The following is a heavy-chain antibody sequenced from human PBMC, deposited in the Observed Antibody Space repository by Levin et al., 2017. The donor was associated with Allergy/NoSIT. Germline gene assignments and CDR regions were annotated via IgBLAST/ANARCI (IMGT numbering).Heavy chain of an antibody. J-gene: IGHJ4*02. Sequence: GGSLRLSCAASGFTFSSYWMNWVRQTPGKGLEWVANIKEDGSQEYYVDSVRGRFTISRDNAKNSLYLQMNSLRADDSAVYYCARGVRGSDWELLRIFDYWGQGTLVTVSS. V-gene: IGHV3-7*01. D-gene: IGHD1-26*01. CDR2: IKEDGSQE. CDR3: ARGVRGSDWELLRIFDY. CDR1: GFTFSSYW.